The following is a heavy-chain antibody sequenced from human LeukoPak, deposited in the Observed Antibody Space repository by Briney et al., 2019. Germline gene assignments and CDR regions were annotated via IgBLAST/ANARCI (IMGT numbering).Heavy chain of an antibody. J-gene: IGHJ5*02. D-gene: IGHD1-7*01. Sequence: PSETLPLTCTVSGGSISSSSYYWGWIRQPPGKGLEWIGSIYYSGSTYYNPSLKSRVTISVDTSKNQFSLKLSSVTAADTAVYYCAREGELELDLYNWFDPWGQGTLVTVSS. V-gene: IGHV4-39*07. CDR2: IYYSGST. CDR1: GGSISSSSYY. CDR3: AREGELELDLYNWFDP.